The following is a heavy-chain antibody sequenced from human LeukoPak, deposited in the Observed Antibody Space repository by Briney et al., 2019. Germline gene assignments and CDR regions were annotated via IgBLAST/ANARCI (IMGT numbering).Heavy chain of an antibody. CDR2: INPNTGGT. CDR1: GYTFTAYF. V-gene: IGHV1-2*02. J-gene: IGHJ4*02. Sequence: ASVKVSCKASGYTFTAYFMHWVRQAPGQGLEWMGWINPNTGGTKYAQKFQGRVTMTRDTSITTTYMALNRLISDGTAVYYCARTGPHFDYWGQGTLVTVSS. CDR3: ARTGPHFDY.